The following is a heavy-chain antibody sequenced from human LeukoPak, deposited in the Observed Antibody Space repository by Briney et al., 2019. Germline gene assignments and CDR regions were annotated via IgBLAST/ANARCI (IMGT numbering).Heavy chain of an antibody. CDR2: ISWDGGST. V-gene: IGHV3-43*01. CDR1: GFTFDDYT. J-gene: IGHJ4*02. D-gene: IGHD2-15*01. CDR3: AVAATGLFDY. Sequence: GGSLRLSCAASGFTFDDYTMHWVRQAPGKGLEWVSLISWDGGSTYYADSVKGRFTISRDNSENSLYLQMNSLRAEDTAVYYCAVAATGLFDYWGQGTLVTVSS.